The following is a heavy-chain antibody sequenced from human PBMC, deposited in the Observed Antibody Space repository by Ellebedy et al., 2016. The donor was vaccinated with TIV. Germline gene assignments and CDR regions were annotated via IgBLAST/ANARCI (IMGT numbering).Heavy chain of an antibody. Sequence: MPSETLSLTCSVSGGSIKTGNYYWGWIRQPPGKGLEWIGTIYHFGNTYYNPSLKSRVSMSVDTSKNQFSLKLNSVTAADTAVYYCASEEGGDHFDSWGQGSLVTVSS. V-gene: IGHV4-39*07. CDR2: IYHFGNT. CDR3: ASEEGGDHFDS. CDR1: GGSIKTGNYY. D-gene: IGHD2-21*02. J-gene: IGHJ4*02.